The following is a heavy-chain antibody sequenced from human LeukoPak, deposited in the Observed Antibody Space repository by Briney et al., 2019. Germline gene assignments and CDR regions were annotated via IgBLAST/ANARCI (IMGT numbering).Heavy chain of an antibody. CDR3: ARHGIVPLAITQDWFDP. CDR1: GESISSTTYY. D-gene: IGHD2/OR15-2a*01. V-gene: IGHV4-39*01. J-gene: IGHJ5*02. CDR2: MYHSGST. Sequence: SETLSLTCTVSGESISSTTYYWGWIRQPPGKGLEWIASMYHSGSTYYNPSLKSRVTISVDTSKNQFSLKLSSVTAADTAVYYCARHGIVPLAITQDWFDPWGQGTLVTVSS.